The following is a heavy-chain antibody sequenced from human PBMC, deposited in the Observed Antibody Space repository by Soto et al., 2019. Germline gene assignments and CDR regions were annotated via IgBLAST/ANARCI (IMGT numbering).Heavy chain of an antibody. V-gene: IGHV1-69*12. CDR2: IIPIFGTA. Sequence: QVQLVQAGVEVKKPGSSVKVSCKASGGTFSSYAINWVRQAPGQGLEWMGGIIPIFGTADYAQKFQGRVTITADESTTTAYMQLSSLRSEDTAVYYCASVAAKYYYYGMDVWGQGTTVTVSS. CDR1: GGTFSSYA. CDR3: ASVAAKYYYYGMDV. D-gene: IGHD1-26*01. J-gene: IGHJ6*02.